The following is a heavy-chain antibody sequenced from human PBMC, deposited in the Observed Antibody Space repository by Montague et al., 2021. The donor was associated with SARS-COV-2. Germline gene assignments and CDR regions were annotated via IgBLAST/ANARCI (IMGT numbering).Heavy chain of an antibody. CDR2: ISTSAYTT. V-gene: IGHV3-48*03. CDR1: GFTFSNYD. D-gene: IGHD3-16*02. J-gene: IGHJ3*02. Sequence: SLRLSCAASGFTFSNYDMNWVRQAPGKGPEWISFISTSAYTTSYAGSVKGRFTISRDNDKNPLYLQMNSLRVEDTAVYYCTRDYRSIVGDGLDIWGQGTKVTVSS. CDR3: TRDYRSIVGDGLDI.